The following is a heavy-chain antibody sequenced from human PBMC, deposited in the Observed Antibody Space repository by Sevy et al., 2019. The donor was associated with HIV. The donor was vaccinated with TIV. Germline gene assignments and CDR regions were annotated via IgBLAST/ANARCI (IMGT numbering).Heavy chain of an antibody. D-gene: IGHD6-13*01. V-gene: IGHV3-23*01. CDR3: AKKMGGGSGMAFLVDY. Sequence: GGSLRLSCAASGFTFSNFAMGWVRQAPGKGLDWISVISGTGDYKYYADSVKGRLTISRDNSKNTLSLQMNSLRAEDTAIFYCAKKMGGGSGMAFLVDYWGQGTLVTVSS. CDR1: GFTFSNFA. CDR2: ISGTGDYK. J-gene: IGHJ4*02.